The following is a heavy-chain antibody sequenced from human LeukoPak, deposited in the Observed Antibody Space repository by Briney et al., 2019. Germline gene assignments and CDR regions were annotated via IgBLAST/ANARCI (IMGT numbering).Heavy chain of an antibody. V-gene: IGHV1-18*01. CDR1: GYTFTSYG. CDR3: AKDDSGWHPLGFDY. Sequence: ASVKVSCKASGYTFTSYGISWVRQAPGQGLEWMGWISAYNDNTNYAQKLQGRVTMTTDTSTSTAYMELRSLRSDDTAVYYCAKDDSGWHPLGFDYWGQGTLVTVSS. CDR2: ISAYNDNT. D-gene: IGHD6-19*01. J-gene: IGHJ4*02.